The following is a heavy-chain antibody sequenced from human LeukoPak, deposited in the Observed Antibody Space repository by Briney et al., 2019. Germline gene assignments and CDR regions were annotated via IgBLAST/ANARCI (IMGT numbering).Heavy chain of an antibody. CDR3: ARVGARGVDTAMVAYYYGMDV. V-gene: IGHV3-11*01. D-gene: IGHD5-18*01. Sequence: PGGSLRLSCAASGFTFSDYYMSWIRQAPGKGLEWVSCISSSGSTIYYADSVKGRFTISRDNAKNSLYLQMNSLRAEDTAVYYCARVGARGVDTAMVAYYYGMDVWGQGTTVTVSS. CDR1: GFTFSDYY. J-gene: IGHJ6*02. CDR2: ISSSGSTI.